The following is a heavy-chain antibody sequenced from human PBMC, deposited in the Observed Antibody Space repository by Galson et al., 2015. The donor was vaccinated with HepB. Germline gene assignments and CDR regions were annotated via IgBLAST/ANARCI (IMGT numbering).Heavy chain of an antibody. J-gene: IGHJ4*02. V-gene: IGHV3-21*01. D-gene: IGHD6-19*01. CDR1: TFTLSSYS. CDR3: ARDTSSGWKIDY. Sequence: SLRLSCAASTFTLSSYSMSWVRQAPGKGLEWVSSISRSSSYIYYGDSVQGRFTISRDDAKNSLYLQMNSLRSEDTAVYYCARDTSSGWKIDYWGQGTLVTVSS. CDR2: ISRSSSYI.